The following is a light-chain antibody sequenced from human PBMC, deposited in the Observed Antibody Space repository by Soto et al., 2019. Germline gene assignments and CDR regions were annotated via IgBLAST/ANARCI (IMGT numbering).Light chain of an antibody. V-gene: IGKV3-11*01. CDR2: DAS. Sequence: EIVLTQSPATLSLSPGERATLSCRASQSVSSYLAWYQQKPGQAPRLLIYDASSRATGIPDRFSGSGSGTDFTLTISSLEPEDLAVYFCQQRSNWPRTFGQGTKVDIK. J-gene: IGKJ1*01. CDR1: QSVSSY. CDR3: QQRSNWPRT.